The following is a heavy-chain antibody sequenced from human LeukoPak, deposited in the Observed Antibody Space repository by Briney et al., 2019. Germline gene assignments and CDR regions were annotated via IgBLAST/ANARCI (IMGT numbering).Heavy chain of an antibody. V-gene: IGHV4-39*01. D-gene: IGHD1-26*01. J-gene: IGHJ4*02. Sequence: SETLSLTCSVSGGSIRGSSYYWGWVRQPPGMGLEWIGSIYSSGSTYYNPSLKSRVTIFVDTPKNQFSVKLSSVTAADTAVYYCARYSGGPLVCFDYWGQGTLVTVSS. CDR3: ARYSGGPLVCFDY. CDR1: GGSIRGSSYY. CDR2: IYSSGST.